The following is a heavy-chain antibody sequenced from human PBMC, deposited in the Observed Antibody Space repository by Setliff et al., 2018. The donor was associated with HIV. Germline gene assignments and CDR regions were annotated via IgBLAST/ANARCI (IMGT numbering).Heavy chain of an antibody. CDR1: GFIFGSYW. J-gene: IGHJ3*02. Sequence: PGGSLRLSCAASGFIFGSYWMHWVRQAPGKGLEWVSGINGDGDSTYYADSVKGRFTISRDNSKNTLYLQMNSLRAEDTAVYYCAKHFLLWSNAFHIWGQGTMVTVSS. V-gene: IGHV3-23*01. D-gene: IGHD2-21*01. CDR2: INGDGDST. CDR3: AKHFLLWSNAFHI.